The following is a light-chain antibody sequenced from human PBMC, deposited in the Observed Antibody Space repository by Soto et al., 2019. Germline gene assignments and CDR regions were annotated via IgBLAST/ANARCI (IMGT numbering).Light chain of an antibody. V-gene: IGKV3-15*01. J-gene: IGKJ2*01. CDR1: QSISNN. CDR3: QQYNNWPPAA. Sequence: EIVMTQFPATLSVSPGERATLSCRASQSISNNLAWYQQKPGQAPRLLIYGASTRATGIPARFGGSGSGTEFTLTISSLQSEDFAVYYCQQYNNWPPAAFGQGTKLEIK. CDR2: GAS.